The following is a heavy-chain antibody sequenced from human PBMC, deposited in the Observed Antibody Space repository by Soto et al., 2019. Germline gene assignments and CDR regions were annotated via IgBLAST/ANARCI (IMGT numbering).Heavy chain of an antibody. V-gene: IGHV3-23*01. CDR1: GFTFSSCV. CDR2: ITDSGTGT. J-gene: IGHJ4*02. Sequence: EVHLLESGGGLVQPGESLRLSCGASGFTFSSCVMSWVRQAPGKGLEWVSCITDSGTGTYYADSVKGRFTISRDNSKNTMYLQMNNLRAEDTGVYYCAKGLINGRGYAADWGQGTLVTVSS. CDR3: AKGLINGRGYAAD. D-gene: IGHD2-8*01.